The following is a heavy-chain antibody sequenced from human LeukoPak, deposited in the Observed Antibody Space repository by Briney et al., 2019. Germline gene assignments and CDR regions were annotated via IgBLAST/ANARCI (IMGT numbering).Heavy chain of an antibody. Sequence: SETLSLTCAVSGYSISSGYYWGWIRQPAGKGLEWIGRIYTSGSTNYNPSLKSRVTISVDTSKNQFSLKLSSVTAADTAVYYCARTRPRFVDSSSGRFDPWGQGTLVTVSS. CDR2: IYTSGST. J-gene: IGHJ5*02. CDR1: GYSISSGYY. V-gene: IGHV4-38-2*01. D-gene: IGHD3-22*01. CDR3: ARTRPRFVDSSSGRFDP.